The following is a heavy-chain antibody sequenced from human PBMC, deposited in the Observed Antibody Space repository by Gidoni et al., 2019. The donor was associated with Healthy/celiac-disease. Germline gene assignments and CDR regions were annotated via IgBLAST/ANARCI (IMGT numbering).Heavy chain of an antibody. CDR1: GFTFSSYA. D-gene: IGHD6-19*01. J-gene: IGHJ4*02. V-gene: IGHV3-30-3*01. CDR2: ISYDGSNK. CDR3: ARGSFPGIAVAGQVDY. Sequence: QVQLVESGGGVVQPGRSLRLSCAASGFTFSSYAMHWVRQAPGKGLEWVAVISYDGSNKYYADSVKGRFTISRDNSKNTLYLQMNSLRAEDTAVYYCARGSFPGIAVAGQVDYWGQGTLVTVSS.